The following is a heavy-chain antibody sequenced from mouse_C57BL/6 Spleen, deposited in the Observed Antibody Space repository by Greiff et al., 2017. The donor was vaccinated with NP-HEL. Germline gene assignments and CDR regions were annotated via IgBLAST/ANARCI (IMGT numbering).Heavy chain of an antibody. CDR3: AMGNYFDY. J-gene: IGHJ2*01. CDR2: INPNNGGT. Sequence: VQLQQSGPELVKPGASVKISCKASGYTFTDYYMNWVKQSHGKSLEWIGDINPNNGGTSYNQKFKGKATLTVDKSSSTAYMELRSLTSEDSAVYYCAMGNYFDYWGQGTTLTVSS. CDR1: GYTFTDYY. V-gene: IGHV1-26*01.